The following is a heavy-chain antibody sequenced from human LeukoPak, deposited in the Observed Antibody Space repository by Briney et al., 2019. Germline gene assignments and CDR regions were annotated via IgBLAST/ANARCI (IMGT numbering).Heavy chain of an antibody. Sequence: GGSLRLSCAASGFTVITNDMTWVRQAPGKGLEWVSVLYSDGNTKYADSVQGRFTISRDNSKNTLYLEINSLSPDDTAVYYCARGVEPLAANTLAYWGQGTLVTVSS. D-gene: IGHD1-14*01. CDR3: ARGVEPLAANTLAY. CDR2: LYSDGNT. J-gene: IGHJ4*02. CDR1: GFTVITND. V-gene: IGHV3-53*01.